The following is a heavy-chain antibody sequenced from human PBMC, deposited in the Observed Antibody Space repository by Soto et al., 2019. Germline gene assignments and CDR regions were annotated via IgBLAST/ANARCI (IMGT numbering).Heavy chain of an antibody. CDR3: ARYSLAARTVLPPDY. D-gene: IGHD6-6*01. J-gene: IGHJ4*02. Sequence: VASVKVSCKASGGTFSSYAISWVRQAPGQGLEWMGGIIPIFGTANYAQKFQGRVTITADESTSTAYMELSSLRSEDTAVYYCARYSLAARTVLPPDYWGQGTLVTVSS. CDR2: IIPIFGTA. V-gene: IGHV1-69*13. CDR1: GGTFSSYA.